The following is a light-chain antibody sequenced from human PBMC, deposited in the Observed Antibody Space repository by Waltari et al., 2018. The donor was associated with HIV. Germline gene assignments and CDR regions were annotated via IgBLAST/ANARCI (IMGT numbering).Light chain of an antibody. J-gene: IGLJ3*02. CDR1: SSDVGGYTY. Sequence: QSALPQPPSASGSPGQSVTISCTGTSSDVGGYTYVSWYQQHPGRAPKLMIFDVSKRPSGVPDRFSGSKSGNTASLTISALQPEDEADHYCKSYMGSLRWVFGGGTKLTVL. CDR2: DVS. CDR3: KSYMGSLRWV. V-gene: IGLV2-8*01.